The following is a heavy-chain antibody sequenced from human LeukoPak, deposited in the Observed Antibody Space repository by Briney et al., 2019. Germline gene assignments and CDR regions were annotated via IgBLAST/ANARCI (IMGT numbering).Heavy chain of an antibody. Sequence: GGSLRLSCAASGFTVSGNYISWLRQAPGKGLEWVSVVYSGVSTYYADSVKGRFTISRDSSKNTLYLQMDSLRAEDTAVYYCARLRETTVTRDDSYYYMDVWGKGTTVTVSS. CDR2: VYSGVST. V-gene: IGHV3-53*01. CDR3: ARLRETTVTRDDSYYYMDV. D-gene: IGHD4-17*01. J-gene: IGHJ6*03. CDR1: GFTVSGNY.